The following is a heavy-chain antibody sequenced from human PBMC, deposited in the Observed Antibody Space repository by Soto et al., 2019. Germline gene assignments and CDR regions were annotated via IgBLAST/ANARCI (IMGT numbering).Heavy chain of an antibody. Sequence: EVQLLESGGGLVQPGGSLRLSCAASGFTFSSYAMSWVRQAPGKGLEWVSAISGSGGSTYYADSVKGRFTISRDNSKNTLYLQMNSLRAEDTAVYYCAKDPRMYPVVVPAAIEDYWGQGTLVTVSS. D-gene: IGHD2-2*01. J-gene: IGHJ4*02. V-gene: IGHV3-23*01. CDR3: AKDPRMYPVVVPAAIEDY. CDR1: GFTFSSYA. CDR2: ISGSGGST.